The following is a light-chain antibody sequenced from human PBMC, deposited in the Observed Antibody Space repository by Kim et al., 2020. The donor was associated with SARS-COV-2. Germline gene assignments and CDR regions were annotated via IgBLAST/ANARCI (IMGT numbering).Light chain of an antibody. CDR1: NIGGKS. CDR2: YDT. V-gene: IGLV3-21*04. Sequence: AQGKTARMTCGGNNIGGKSVHWYRQKPGQAPALVIFYDTDRPSGIPERMSGSNSGNTATLTISWVEAGDEADYYCQVWDSSSDHPVFGGGTQLTVL. CDR3: QVWDSSSDHPV. J-gene: IGLJ3*02.